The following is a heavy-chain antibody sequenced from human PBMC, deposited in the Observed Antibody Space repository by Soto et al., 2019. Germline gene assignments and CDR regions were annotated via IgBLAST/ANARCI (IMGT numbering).Heavy chain of an antibody. CDR3: AIDRYSSGDHAFDI. CDR2: IIPILGIA. J-gene: IGHJ3*02. Sequence: GASVKVSCKASGGTFSSYTISWVRQAPGQGLEWMGRIIPILGIANYAQKFQGRVTITADKSTSTAYMELSSLRSEDTAVYYCAIDRYSSGDHAFDIWGQGTMVPVSS. V-gene: IGHV1-69*02. D-gene: IGHD6-19*01. CDR1: GGTFSSYT.